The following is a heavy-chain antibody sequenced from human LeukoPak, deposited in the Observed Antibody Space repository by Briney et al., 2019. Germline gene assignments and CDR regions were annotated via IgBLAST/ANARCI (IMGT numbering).Heavy chain of an antibody. D-gene: IGHD4-11*01. J-gene: IGHJ4*02. CDR2: IKQDGSEK. V-gene: IGHV3-7*01. Sequence: GGSLRLSCAASGFTFNSYWMSWVRQAPGKGLEWVANIKQDGSEKYYVDSVKGRFTISRDNAKNSLYLQMNSLRAEDTAVYYCARDRHDYTHYFDYWGQGTLVTVSS. CDR3: ARDRHDYTHYFDY. CDR1: GFTFNSYW.